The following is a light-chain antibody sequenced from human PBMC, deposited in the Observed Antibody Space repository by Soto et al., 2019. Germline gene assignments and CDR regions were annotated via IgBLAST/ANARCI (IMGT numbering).Light chain of an antibody. CDR2: GAS. CDR3: QQYNNWPPWT. J-gene: IGKJ1*01. CDR1: QSINRD. Sequence: LMMQSPATLSVSPGEGVTLSCRASQSINRDLAWYQQKPGQAPRLLIYGASTRATGIPARFSGSGSGTEFTLTISSLQSEDFAVYFCQQYNNWPPWTFGQGTKVEVK. V-gene: IGKV3-15*01.